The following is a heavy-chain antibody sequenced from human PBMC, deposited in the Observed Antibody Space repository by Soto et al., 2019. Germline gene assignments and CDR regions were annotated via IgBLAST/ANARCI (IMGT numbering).Heavy chain of an antibody. CDR3: ARDEIEVAAAGTIGSAY. CDR1: GGTFSSYA. D-gene: IGHD6-13*01. Sequence: ASVKVSCKASGGTFSSYAISWVRQAPGQGLEWMGGIIPIFGTANYAQKFQGRVTITADESTSTAYMELSSLRSEDTAVYYCARDEIEVAAAGTIGSAYWGQGTLVTVSS. CDR2: IIPIFGTA. J-gene: IGHJ4*02. V-gene: IGHV1-69*13.